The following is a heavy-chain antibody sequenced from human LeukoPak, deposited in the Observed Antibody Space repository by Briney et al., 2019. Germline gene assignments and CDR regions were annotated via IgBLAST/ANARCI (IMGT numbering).Heavy chain of an antibody. V-gene: IGHV4-59*12. CDR3: ARRSVGYCSSTSCYATAMRLRGFDY. CDR2: IYYSGST. J-gene: IGHJ4*02. Sequence: KPSETLSLTCTVSGGSISSYYWSWIRQPPGKGLEWIGYIYYSGSTNYNPSLKSRVTISVDTSKNQLSLKLSSVTAADTAVYYCARRSVGYCSSTSCYATAMRLRGFDYWGQGTLVTVSS. CDR1: GGSISSYY. D-gene: IGHD2-2*01.